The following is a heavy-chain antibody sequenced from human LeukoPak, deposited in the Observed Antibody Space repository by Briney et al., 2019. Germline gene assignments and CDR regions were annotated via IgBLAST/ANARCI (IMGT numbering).Heavy chain of an antibody. D-gene: IGHD3-22*01. J-gene: IGHJ4*02. CDR1: GGTFSSYA. V-gene: IGHV1-69*13. Sequence: ASVKVYCKASGGTFSSYAISWVRQAPGQGLEWMGGIIPIFGTANYAQKFQGRVTITADESTSTAYMELSSLRSEDTAVYYCARDRPHRYYYDSSGDYWGQGALVTVSS. CDR2: IIPIFGTA. CDR3: ARDRPHRYYYDSSGDY.